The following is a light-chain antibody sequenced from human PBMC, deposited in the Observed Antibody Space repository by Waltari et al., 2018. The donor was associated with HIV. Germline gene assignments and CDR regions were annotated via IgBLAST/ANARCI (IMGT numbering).Light chain of an antibody. J-gene: IGKJ2*01. CDR2: WAS. Sequence: DIVMTQSPDSLAVSLGARTTINCKSNQSVLSTVNNKNYLAWYQQRPGQPPRLLISWASVRESGVPDRFSGSGSGTDFTLTINTLQAEDVAVYYCQQYATPPPTFGQGTRVEIK. CDR1: QSVLSTVNNKNY. V-gene: IGKV4-1*01. CDR3: QQYATPPPT.